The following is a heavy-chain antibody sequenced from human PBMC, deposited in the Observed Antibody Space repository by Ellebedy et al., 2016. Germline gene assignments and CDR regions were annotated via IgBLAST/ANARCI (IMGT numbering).Heavy chain of an antibody. CDR2: ISGDGDII. CDR1: ELNLANYF. V-gene: IGHV3-23*01. CDR3: YYGHYSGY. J-gene: IGHJ4*02. D-gene: IGHD4-17*01. Sequence: GGSLRLXXTASELNLANYFMSWVRQAPGGGLEWISTISGDGDIIFSADSVKGRFTISRDNSRYTLYLQMDSLRAADTAVYYCYYGHYSGYWGQGTLVTVSS.